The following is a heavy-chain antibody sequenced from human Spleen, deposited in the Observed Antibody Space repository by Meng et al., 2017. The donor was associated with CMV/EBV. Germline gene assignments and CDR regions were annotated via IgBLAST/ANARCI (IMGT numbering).Heavy chain of an antibody. J-gene: IGHJ4*02. CDR3: AREGDYYDRSGYYPSFFDY. CDR1: GFTFSSYW. Sequence: GESLKISCAASGFTFSSYWMSWVRQAPGKGLEWVANIKQDGSEKYYVDSVKGRVTISRDNAKKSVHLQMNSLRAEDTAVYYCAREGDYYDRSGYYPSFFDYWGQGILVTVSS. CDR2: IKQDGSEK. V-gene: IGHV3-7*01. D-gene: IGHD3-22*01.